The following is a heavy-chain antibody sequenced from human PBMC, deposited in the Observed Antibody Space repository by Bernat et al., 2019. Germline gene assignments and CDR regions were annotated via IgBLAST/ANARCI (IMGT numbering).Heavy chain of an antibody. V-gene: IGHV3-72*01. D-gene: IGHD2-15*01. Sequence: EVQLVESGGGLVQPVGSLRLSCAASGSTFSDHYMDWVRQAPGKGLEWISRIRNKPNSYTTEYAASVKGRFTISRDDSKNSLYLQMNSLKTEDTAVYYCVRDAGYCSGGSCYNLFDSWGQGTLVTVSS. CDR2: IRNKPNSYTT. J-gene: IGHJ4*02. CDR1: GSTFSDHY. CDR3: VRDAGYCSGGSCYNLFDS.